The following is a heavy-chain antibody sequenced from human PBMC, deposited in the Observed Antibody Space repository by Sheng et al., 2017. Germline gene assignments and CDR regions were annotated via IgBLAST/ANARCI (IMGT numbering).Heavy chain of an antibody. D-gene: IGHD3-10*01. V-gene: IGHV3-48*03. CDR2: ISSSGSTI. Sequence: EVQLVESGGGLVQPGGCLRLSCAASGFTFSSYEMNWVRQAPGKGLEWVSYISSSGSTIYYADSVKGRFTISRDNAKNSLYLQMDSLRVEDTAVYYCAREGVYVSRYFDFWGQGALVTVSS. J-gene: IGHJ4*02. CDR3: AREGVYVSRYFDF. CDR1: GFTFSSYE.